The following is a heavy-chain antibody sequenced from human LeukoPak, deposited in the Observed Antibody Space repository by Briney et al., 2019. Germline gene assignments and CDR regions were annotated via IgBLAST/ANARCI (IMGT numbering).Heavy chain of an antibody. V-gene: IGHV4-39*01. CDR1: GGSISSSSYY. Sequence: SETLSLTCTVSGGSISSSSYYWGWIRQLPGKGLEWIGSIYYSGSTYYNPSLKSRVTISVDTSKNQFSLKLSSVTAADTAVYYCARHQKAARGTLDYWGQGTLVTVSS. CDR3: ARHQKAARGTLDY. CDR2: IYYSGST. J-gene: IGHJ4*02. D-gene: IGHD1-1*01.